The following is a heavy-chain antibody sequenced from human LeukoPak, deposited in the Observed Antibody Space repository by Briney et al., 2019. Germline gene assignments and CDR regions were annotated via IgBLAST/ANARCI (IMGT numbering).Heavy chain of an antibody. Sequence: SETLSLTCAVYGGSFSGYYWSWIRQPPGKGLEWIGEINHSGSTNYNPSLKSRVTISVDTSKNQFSLKLSSVTAADTAVYYCARHEYYYGSGDWGQGTLVTVSS. CDR3: ARHEYYYGSGD. D-gene: IGHD3-10*01. J-gene: IGHJ4*02. V-gene: IGHV4-34*01. CDR2: INHSGST. CDR1: GGSFSGYY.